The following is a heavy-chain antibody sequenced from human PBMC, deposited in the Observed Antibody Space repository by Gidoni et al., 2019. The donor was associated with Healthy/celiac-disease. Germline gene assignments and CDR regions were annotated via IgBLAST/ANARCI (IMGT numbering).Heavy chain of an antibody. CDR3: AVALYYYDSSGYYGYFDL. CDR1: GYSFTSYW. CDR2: MYPGDSDT. J-gene: IGHJ2*01. D-gene: IGHD3-22*01. V-gene: IGHV5-51*01. Sequence: EVQLVQSGAEVKKPGESLKISCEGSGYSFTSYWIGWVRQMPGKGLEWMGIMYPGDSDTRSSPSFQGQVTISADKSISTAYLQWSSLKASDTAMYYCAVALYYYDSSGYYGYFDLWGRGTLVTVSS.